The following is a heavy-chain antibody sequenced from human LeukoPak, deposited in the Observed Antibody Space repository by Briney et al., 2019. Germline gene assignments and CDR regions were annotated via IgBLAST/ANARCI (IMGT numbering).Heavy chain of an antibody. CDR2: ISSSGSTI. Sequence: GGSLRLSCAASGFTFSDYYMSWIRQAPGKGLEWVSSISSSGSTIYYADSVKDRFTISRDNAKNSLYLQMNSLRAEDTAVYYCARAEHDYVWGSYRPYYYYYYYMDVWGKGTTVTVSS. D-gene: IGHD3-16*02. CDR1: GFTFSDYY. CDR3: ARAEHDYVWGSYRPYYYYYYYMDV. V-gene: IGHV3-11*04. J-gene: IGHJ6*03.